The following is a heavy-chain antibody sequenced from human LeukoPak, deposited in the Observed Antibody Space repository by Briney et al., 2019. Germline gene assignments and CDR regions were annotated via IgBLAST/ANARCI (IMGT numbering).Heavy chain of an antibody. CDR2: ITSGFTP. J-gene: IGHJ4*02. Sequence: SGGSPSLSCAASGLTFSDYAMSWFRQAPGKGLEWVSTITSGFTPHYADSVKGRFTISRDNSKNMFHLQLNSLRAEDTAVYYCAKDYSDSRVADVFFEYWGQGTPVTVSS. CDR1: GLTFSDYA. V-gene: IGHV3-23*01. CDR3: AKDYSDSRVADVFFEY. D-gene: IGHD2-15*01.